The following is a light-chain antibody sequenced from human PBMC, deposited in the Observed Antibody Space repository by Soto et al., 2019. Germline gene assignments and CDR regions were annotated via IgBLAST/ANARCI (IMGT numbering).Light chain of an antibody. J-gene: IGKJ4*01. V-gene: IGKV1-5*03. CDR2: KAS. CDR3: QHYDSYPLT. CDR1: QSIGTW. Sequence: DIPMTQSPSTLSASVGDRVTITCRASQSIGTWLAWYQQKPGKAPKLLIYKASGLESGVPSRFSGSASGTEFTLTISSLQPDDFATYYCQHYDSYPLTFGGGTKVEIK.